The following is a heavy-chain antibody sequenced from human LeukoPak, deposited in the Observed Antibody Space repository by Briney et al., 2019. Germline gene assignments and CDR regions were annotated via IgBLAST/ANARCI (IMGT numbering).Heavy chain of an antibody. V-gene: IGHV3-30*04. Sequence: GGSLRLSCAASGFTFRSYTMHWVRQAPGKGLEWVALISYDDSNKYYADSVKGRFTISRDNPANTLYLQMNSLRADDTAVYYCARGRFYSWELRGAFDVWGQGTMVTVSS. CDR1: GFTFRSYT. CDR2: ISYDDSNK. D-gene: IGHD1-26*01. J-gene: IGHJ3*01. CDR3: ARGRFYSWELRGAFDV.